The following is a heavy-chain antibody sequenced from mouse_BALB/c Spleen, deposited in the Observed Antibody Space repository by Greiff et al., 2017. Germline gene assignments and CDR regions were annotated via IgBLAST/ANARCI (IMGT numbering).Heavy chain of an antibody. CDR1: GDSITSGY. Sequence: EVQRVESGPSLVKPSQTLSLTCSVTGDSITSGYWNWIRKFPGNKLEYMGYISYSGSTYYNPSLKSRISITRDTSKNQYYLQLNSVTTEDTATYYCARAGYYGSSRYWYFDVWGAGTTVTVSS. CDR2: ISYSGST. CDR3: ARAGYYGSSRYWYFDV. D-gene: IGHD1-1*01. V-gene: IGHV3-8*02. J-gene: IGHJ1*01.